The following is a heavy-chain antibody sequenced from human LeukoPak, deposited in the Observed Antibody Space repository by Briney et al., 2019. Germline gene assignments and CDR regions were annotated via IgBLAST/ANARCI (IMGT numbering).Heavy chain of an antibody. CDR2: FSATDGSA. CDR3: ARAKIAAAGTGAFDV. D-gene: IGHD6-13*01. Sequence: GGSLRLSCAASGFTFSSYAMTWVRQAPGKGRDWFSAFSATDGSAQYAESVEGRFTISRDNSKNTLFLQMNSLGAEDTAVYYCARAKIAAAGTGAFDVWGQGTLVTVSS. V-gene: IGHV3-23*01. J-gene: IGHJ3*01. CDR1: GFTFSSYA.